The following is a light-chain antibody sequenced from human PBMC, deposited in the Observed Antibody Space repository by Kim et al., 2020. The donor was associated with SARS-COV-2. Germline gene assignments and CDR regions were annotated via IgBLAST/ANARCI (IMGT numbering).Light chain of an antibody. CDR2: KVS. J-gene: IGKJ5*01. Sequence: DVVMTQSPLFQPVTLGQPASISCRSSQSLVYSDGNTYLNWFQQRPGQSPRRLIYKVSNRDSGVPDRFSGSGSGTDFTLKISRVEAEDLGIYYCMQGTHWPPVTFGQGTRLEIK. CDR1: QSLVYSDGNTY. V-gene: IGKV2-30*01. CDR3: MQGTHWPPVT.